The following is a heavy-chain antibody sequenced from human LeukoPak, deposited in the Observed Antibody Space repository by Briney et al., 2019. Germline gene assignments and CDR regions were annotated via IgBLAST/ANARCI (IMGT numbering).Heavy chain of an antibody. CDR2: IYYSGST. J-gene: IGHJ4*02. CDR3: ARETVTQLFDY. CDR1: GFTFSSYA. Sequence: PGGSLRLSCAASGFTFSSYAMSWVRQPRGKGLEWIGYIYYSGSTNYNPSLKSRVTISVDTSKNQFSLKLSSVTAADTAVYYCARETVTQLFDYWGQGTLVTVSS. D-gene: IGHD4-17*01. V-gene: IGHV4-59*01.